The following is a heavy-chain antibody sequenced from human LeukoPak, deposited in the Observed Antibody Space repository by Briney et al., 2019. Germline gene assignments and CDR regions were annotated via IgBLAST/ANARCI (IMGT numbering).Heavy chain of an antibody. CDR3: ASRGFYDSGGYLDY. J-gene: IGHJ4*02. CDR2: ISGSGGST. Sequence: GGSLRLSCAASGFTFINYAMSWVRQAPGKGLEWVSAISGSGGSTYHADSVKGRFTISRDNSKNTLYLQMNSLRAEDTAVYYCASRGFYDSGGYLDYWGQGTLVTVSS. V-gene: IGHV3-23*01. CDR1: GFTFINYA. D-gene: IGHD3-22*01.